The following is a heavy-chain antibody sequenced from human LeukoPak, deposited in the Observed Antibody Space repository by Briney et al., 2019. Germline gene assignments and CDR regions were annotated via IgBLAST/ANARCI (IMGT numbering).Heavy chain of an antibody. CDR2: IYYSGST. J-gene: IGHJ4*02. CDR3: VRSRYDILTGLLGHFDY. V-gene: IGHV4-59*01. Sequence: SSETLSHTCTVSGGSISSYYWSWIRQPPGKGLEWIGYIYYSGSTNYNPSLKSRVTMSVDTSKNQFSLKLSSVTAADTAVYYCVRSRYDILTGLLGHFDYWGQGTLVTVSS. D-gene: IGHD3-9*01. CDR1: GGSISSYY.